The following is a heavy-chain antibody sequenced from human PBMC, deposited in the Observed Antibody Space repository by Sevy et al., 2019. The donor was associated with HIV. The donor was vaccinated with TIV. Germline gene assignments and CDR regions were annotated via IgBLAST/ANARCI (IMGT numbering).Heavy chain of an antibody. J-gene: IGHJ3*02. CDR2: INWAGDNT. V-gene: IGHV3-43D*03. CDR3: AKDKQDCRDGSCYRLSSDGLAI. D-gene: IGHD2-15*01. Sequence: GGSLRLSCAASGSTFGSYAMGWVRQAPGKGLEWVSLINWAGDNTYYGDSVKGRFTISRDNRKNTLYLQMNSLRKEDTAPYHCAKDKQDCRDGSCYRLSSDGLAIWGQGTRFTVSS. CDR1: GSTFGSYA.